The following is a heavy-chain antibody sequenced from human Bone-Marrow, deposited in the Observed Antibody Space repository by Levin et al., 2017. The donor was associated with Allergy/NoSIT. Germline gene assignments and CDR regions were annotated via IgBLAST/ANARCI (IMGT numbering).Heavy chain of an antibody. CDR3: ARENYDSSGYYLHFDH. V-gene: IGHV1-18*01. CDR2: VSPYNGKT. D-gene: IGHD3-22*01. CDR1: GYTFSSFV. J-gene: IGHJ4*02. Sequence: PGASVKVSCKASGYTFSSFVISWVRQAPGQGLEWMGWVSPYNGKTKYVEKFQGRVTMTTDRSTSTAYMELKILRSDDTAVYYCARENYDSSGYYLHFDHWGQGTLVTVSS.